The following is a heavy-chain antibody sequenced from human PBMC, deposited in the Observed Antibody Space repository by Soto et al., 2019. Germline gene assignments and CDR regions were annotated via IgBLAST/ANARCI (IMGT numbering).Heavy chain of an antibody. V-gene: IGHV4-34*10. CDR3: ARRFCSDSYCSYFDY. CDR1: GGSVNGYY. D-gene: IGHD2-15*01. Sequence: PSETLSLTCAVYGGSVNGYYWNWIRQPPGKGLEWIGEINHTGGTHYNPSLKSRVTMSVDTSKNQFSLRLRSVTAADTAIYYCARRFCSDSYCSYFDYWGRGTLVTVSS. CDR2: INHTGGT. J-gene: IGHJ4*02.